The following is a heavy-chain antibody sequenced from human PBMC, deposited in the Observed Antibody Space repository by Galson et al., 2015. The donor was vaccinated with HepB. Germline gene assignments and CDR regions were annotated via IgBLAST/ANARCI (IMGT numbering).Heavy chain of an antibody. J-gene: IGHJ4*02. CDR2: IYYSGNT. CDR3: AREGKRYDQQVNYFDF. V-gene: IGHV4-39*02. CDR1: GGSISSSNYY. D-gene: IGHD3-9*01. Sequence: SETLSLTCTVSGGSISSSNYYWGWIRQPPGKGLEWIGSIYYSGNTHYNPSLKSRVTISVDTSKNQFYLGLSSVTAADTAVYYCAREGKRYDQQVNYFDFWGQGTLVTVSS.